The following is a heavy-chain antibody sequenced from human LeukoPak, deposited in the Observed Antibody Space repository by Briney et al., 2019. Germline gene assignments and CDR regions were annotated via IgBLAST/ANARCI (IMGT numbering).Heavy chain of an antibody. CDR3: AKNRESSSLYHVDY. V-gene: IGHV3-30*02. CDR1: GFNFSSYG. J-gene: IGHJ4*02. D-gene: IGHD6-13*01. CDR2: IRFDGSNK. Sequence: GGSLRLSCAASGFNFSSYGMHWVRQAPGRGLEWVTFIRFDGSNKYYADSVKGRFTISRDNSKNTLYLQMNSLRAEDTAMYYCAKNRESSSLYHVDYWGQGTLVTVSS.